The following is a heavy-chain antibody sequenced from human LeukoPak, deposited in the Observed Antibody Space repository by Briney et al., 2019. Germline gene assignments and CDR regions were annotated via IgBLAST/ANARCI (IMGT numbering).Heavy chain of an antibody. Sequence: GGSLRLSCSASGFQFSSFWMHWVRQAPGKGLVWVSRINTDGSSTSYADSVKGRFTISRDNAKNTAYLQMNSLRAEDTAVYYCARVKVGSWDWFDPWGQGTLVTVSS. J-gene: IGHJ5*02. CDR3: ARVKVGSWDWFDP. CDR2: INTDGSST. CDR1: GFQFSSFW. V-gene: IGHV3-74*01. D-gene: IGHD1-26*01.